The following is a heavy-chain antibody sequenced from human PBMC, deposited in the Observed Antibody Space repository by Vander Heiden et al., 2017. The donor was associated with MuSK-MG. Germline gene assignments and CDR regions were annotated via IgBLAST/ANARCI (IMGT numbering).Heavy chain of an antibody. J-gene: IGHJ4*02. D-gene: IGHD6-13*01. Sequence: EVQLLESGGGLVQPGGSLRLSCAASGFPFSSYAMGWVRQAPGKGLEWVSAISGSGGSTYYADSVKGRFTISRDNSKNTLYLQMNSLRAEDTAVYYCASGIAAAVTGYYFDYWGQGTLVTVSS. V-gene: IGHV3-23*01. CDR1: GFPFSSYA. CDR3: ASGIAAAVTGYYFDY. CDR2: ISGSGGST.